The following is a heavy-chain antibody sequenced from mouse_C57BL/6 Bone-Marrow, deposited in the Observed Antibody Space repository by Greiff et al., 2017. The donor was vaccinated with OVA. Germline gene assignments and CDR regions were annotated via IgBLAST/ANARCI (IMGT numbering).Heavy chain of an antibody. CDR2: IYPGSGST. CDR1: GYTFTSYW. Sequence: VQLQQPGAELVKPGASVKVSCKASGYTFTSYWMHWVKQRPGQGLEWIGDIYPGSGSTTYNEKFKSKATLTVDTSSSTAYMQLSSLTSEDSAVYYCARSHYGSSRYFDVWGTGTTVTVSS. D-gene: IGHD1-1*01. J-gene: IGHJ1*03. CDR3: ARSHYGSSRYFDV. V-gene: IGHV1-55*01.